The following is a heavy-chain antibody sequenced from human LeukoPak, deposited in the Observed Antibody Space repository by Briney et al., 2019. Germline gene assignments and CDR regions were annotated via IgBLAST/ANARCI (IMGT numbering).Heavy chain of an antibody. D-gene: IGHD3-10*01. CDR2: IIPIFGTA. J-gene: IGHJ6*03. CDR1: GGTFSSYV. V-gene: IGHV1-69*05. Sequence: SVKVSCKASGGTFSSYVISWVRQAPGQGLEWMGGIIPIFGTANYAQKFQGRVTITTDESTSTVYMELSSLRSEDTAVYYCARVHYYQSYYYFYYMDVWGKGTTVTVSS. CDR3: ARVHYYQSYYYFYYMDV.